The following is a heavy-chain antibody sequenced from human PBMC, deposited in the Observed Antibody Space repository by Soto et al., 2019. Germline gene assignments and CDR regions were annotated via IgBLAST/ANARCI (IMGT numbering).Heavy chain of an antibody. Sequence: GASVKVSCKASGGTFSSYAISWVRQAPGQGLEWMGGIIPIFGTANYAQKFQGRVTITADESTSTAYMELSSLRSEDTAVYYCARDDTYYDFWSGYYDGGKHPSGMAVWGQGTTVPVSS. CDR1: GGTFSSYA. D-gene: IGHD3-3*01. CDR2: IIPIFGTA. V-gene: IGHV1-69*13. CDR3: ARDDTYYDFWSGYYDGGKHPSGMAV. J-gene: IGHJ6*02.